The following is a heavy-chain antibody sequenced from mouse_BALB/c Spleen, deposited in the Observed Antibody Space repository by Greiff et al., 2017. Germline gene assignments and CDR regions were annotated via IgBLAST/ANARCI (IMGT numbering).Heavy chain of an antibody. V-gene: IGHV1-7*01. CDR1: GYTFTSYW. Sequence: QVQLQQSGAELAKPGASVKMSCKASGYTFTSYWMHWVKQRPGQGLEWIGYINPSTGYTEYNQKFKDKATLTADKSSSTAYMQLSSMTSEDSAVYYCSKKLYYYGSSPFAYWGQGTLVTVSA. D-gene: IGHD1-1*01. CDR3: SKKLYYYGSSPFAY. J-gene: IGHJ3*01. CDR2: INPSTGYT.